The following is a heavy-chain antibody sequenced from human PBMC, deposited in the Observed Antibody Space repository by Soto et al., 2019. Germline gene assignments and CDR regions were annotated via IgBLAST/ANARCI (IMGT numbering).Heavy chain of an antibody. V-gene: IGHV2-5*02. Sequence: QITLKESGPPLVKPTQTLTLTCTFSGFSLSTSGVGVGWIRQPPGKALEWLALIYWDDDKRYSPSLKSRLTTTKDTSKNQVVLTMTNMHPVDTATYYCAHTAGAYFTMVRELNDWFDPWGQGTLVTVSS. D-gene: IGHD3-10*01. CDR1: GFSLSTSGVG. CDR3: AHTAGAYFTMVRELNDWFDP. J-gene: IGHJ5*02. CDR2: IYWDDDK.